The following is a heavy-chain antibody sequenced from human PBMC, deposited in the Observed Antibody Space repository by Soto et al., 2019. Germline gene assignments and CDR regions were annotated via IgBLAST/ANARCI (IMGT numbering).Heavy chain of an antibody. J-gene: IGHJ4*02. D-gene: IGHD4-4*01. V-gene: IGHV3-30*18. CDR2: ISYDGSNK. Sequence: QVQLVESGGGVVQPGRSLRLSCAASGFTFSSYGMHWVRQAPGKGLEWVAVISYDGSNKYYADSVKGRFTISRDNSKNTLYLQMNSLRAEDTAVYYCAKGPDYSNYAPYYFDYWGQGTLVTVSS. CDR1: GFTFSSYG. CDR3: AKGPDYSNYAPYYFDY.